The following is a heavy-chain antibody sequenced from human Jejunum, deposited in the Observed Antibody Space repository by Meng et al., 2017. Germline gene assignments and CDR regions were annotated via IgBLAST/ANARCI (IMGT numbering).Heavy chain of an antibody. CDR2: IYTSGST. Sequence: SETLSLTCTVSGGSISSGSYYWSWIRQPAGKGLEWIGRIYTSGSTNYNPSLKSRVTVSVDPSENQFSLKLTSVTAADTAVYYCARAAAMAFAYWGQGTLVTVSS. J-gene: IGHJ4*02. CDR1: GGSISSGSYY. V-gene: IGHV4-61*02. D-gene: IGHD2-2*01. CDR3: ARAAAMAFAY.